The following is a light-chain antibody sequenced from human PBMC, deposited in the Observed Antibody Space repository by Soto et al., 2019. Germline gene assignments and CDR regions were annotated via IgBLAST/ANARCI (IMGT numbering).Light chain of an antibody. CDR1: SSDVGGYNY. J-gene: IGLJ1*01. CDR2: EVS. Sequence: QSALTQPASVSGSPGQSITISCTGTSSDVGGYNYVSWYQQHPGKAPKLMIYEVSNRHSGVSNRFSGCKSGNTASLTNSGLQAEDEADYYCSSYTISSTLFYVFGTGTKLTVL. CDR3: SSYTISSTLFYV. V-gene: IGLV2-14*01.